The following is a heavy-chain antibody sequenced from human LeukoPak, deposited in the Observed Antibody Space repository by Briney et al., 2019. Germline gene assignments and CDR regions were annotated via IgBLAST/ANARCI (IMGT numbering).Heavy chain of an antibody. CDR2: INPNSGGT. V-gene: IGHV1-2*06. D-gene: IGHD6-19*01. Sequence: SVKVSCKASGYTFTGYYMHWVRQAPGQGLEWMGRINPNSGGTNYAQKFQGRVTMTRDTSISTAYMELSRLRSDDTAVYYCAIDRKAVAGENLDYWGQGTLVTVSS. J-gene: IGHJ4*02. CDR3: AIDRKAVAGENLDY. CDR1: GYTFTGYY.